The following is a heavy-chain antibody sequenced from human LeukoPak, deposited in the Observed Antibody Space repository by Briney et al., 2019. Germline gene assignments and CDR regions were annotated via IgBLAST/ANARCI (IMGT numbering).Heavy chain of an antibody. V-gene: IGHV3-33*01. CDR1: GFTFSTYG. Sequence: QPGRPLRLSCAASGFTFSTYGMHWVRQAPGKGLEWVAIIWYDGSNKYYADSVKGRFTISRDDSKNTRYLQMNSLRADDTAVYYCARESGGNCITTRCFQDCWGQGTLVTVSS. CDR3: ARESGGNCITTRCFQDC. D-gene: IGHD2-2*01. CDR2: IWYDGSNK. J-gene: IGHJ4*02.